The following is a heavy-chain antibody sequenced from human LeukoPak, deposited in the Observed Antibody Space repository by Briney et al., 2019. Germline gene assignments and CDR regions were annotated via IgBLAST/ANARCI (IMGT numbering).Heavy chain of an antibody. J-gene: IGHJ3*02. V-gene: IGHV3-30*04. CDR1: GFTFSSYA. CDR2: ISYDGSNK. D-gene: IGHD3-16*02. Sequence: GGSLRLSCAASGFTFSSYAMHWVRQAPGKGLEWVAVISYDGSNKYYADSVKGRFTISRDNSKNTLYLQMNSLRAEDTAVYYCARDFRRYRGVDAFDIWGQGTMVTVSS. CDR3: ARDFRRYRGVDAFDI.